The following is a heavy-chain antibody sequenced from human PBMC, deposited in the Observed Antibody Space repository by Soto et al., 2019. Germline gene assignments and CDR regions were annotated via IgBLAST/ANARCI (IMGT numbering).Heavy chain of an antibody. J-gene: IGHJ6*02. CDR3: ARDSIAAAVPSYGMDV. CDR1: GFTFSSYG. CDR2: IWYDGSNK. V-gene: IGHV3-33*01. D-gene: IGHD6-13*01. Sequence: GGSLRLSCAASGFTFSSYGMHWVRQAPGKGLEWVAVIWYDGSNKYYADSVKGRFTISRDNSKNTLYLQMNSLRAEDTAVYYCARDSIAAAVPSYGMDVWGQGTTVTVSS.